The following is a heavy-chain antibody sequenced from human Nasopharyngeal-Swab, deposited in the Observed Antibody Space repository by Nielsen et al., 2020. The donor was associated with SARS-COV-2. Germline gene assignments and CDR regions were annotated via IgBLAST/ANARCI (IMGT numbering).Heavy chain of an antibody. D-gene: IGHD1-1*01. CDR1: GFTFSSYD. CDR2: IGTAGDT. J-gene: IGHJ6*02. Sequence: GESLKISCAASGFTFSSYDMHWVRQATGKGLEWVSAIGTAGDTYYPGSVKGRFTISRENAKNSLYLQMNSLRARDTAVYYCARSYRRSYYYYGMDVWGQGTTVTVSS. V-gene: IGHV3-13*01. CDR3: ARSYRRSYYYYGMDV.